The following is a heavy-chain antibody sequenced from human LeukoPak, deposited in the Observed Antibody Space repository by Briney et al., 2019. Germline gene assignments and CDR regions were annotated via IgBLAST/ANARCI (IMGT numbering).Heavy chain of an antibody. V-gene: IGHV3-11*05. CDR2: IDGSGSDT. J-gene: IGHJ4*02. CDR1: GFTFCDYY. Sequence: GGSLRLSCAASGFTFCDYYMSWIRHTPGGGLEWVAYIDGSGSDTVYTDSVRGRFTISRDNAKNSLYLQMNSLRAEDTAVYYCARVLRGYGDYGGLWGQGTLVTVSS. CDR3: ARVLRGYGDYGGL. D-gene: IGHD5-12*01.